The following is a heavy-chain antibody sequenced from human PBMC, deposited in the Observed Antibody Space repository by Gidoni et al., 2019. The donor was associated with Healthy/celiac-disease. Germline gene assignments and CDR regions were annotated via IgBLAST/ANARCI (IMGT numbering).Heavy chain of an antibody. Sequence: QLQLQESGPGLVKPSQTLSLTCTVSGGSISSGDYYWSWIRQPPGKGLEWIGYIYYSGSTSYNPSLKSRVTISVDTSKIQFSRKLSSVTAADTAVYYCARASMVQGVDYFDYWGQGTLVTVSS. D-gene: IGHD3-10*01. CDR2: IYYSGST. CDR3: ARASMVQGVDYFDY. J-gene: IGHJ4*02. CDR1: GGSISSGDYY. V-gene: IGHV4-30-4*01.